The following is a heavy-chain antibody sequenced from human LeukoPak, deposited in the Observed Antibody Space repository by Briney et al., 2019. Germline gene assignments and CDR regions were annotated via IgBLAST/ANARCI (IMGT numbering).Heavy chain of an antibody. Sequence: SETLSLTCAVSGGSISSSNWWSWIRQPPGKGLEWIGEIYHSGSTNYNPSLKSRVTMSVDTSKNQFSLKLSSVTAADTAVYYCARGFPCSGGSCYSWFDPWGQGTLVTVSS. J-gene: IGHJ5*02. CDR2: IYHSGST. V-gene: IGHV4-4*02. CDR3: ARGFPCSGGSCYSWFDP. D-gene: IGHD2-15*01. CDR1: GGSISSSNW.